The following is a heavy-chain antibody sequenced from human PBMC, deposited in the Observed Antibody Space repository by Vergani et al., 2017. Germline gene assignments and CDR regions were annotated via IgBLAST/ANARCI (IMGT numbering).Heavy chain of an antibody. D-gene: IGHD2-15*01. CDR3: ARGGCGGYCSGGSDYYYYGMDV. Sequence: QVQLVQSGAEVKKPGSSVKVSCKASGGTFSSYAISWVRQAPGQGLEWMGGIIPIFGTANYAQKFQGRVTITADKSTSTAYMELSSLRSEDTAVYYCARGGCGGYCSGGSDYYYYGMDVWGQGTTVTVSS. CDR2: IIPIFGTA. J-gene: IGHJ6*02. CDR1: GGTFSSYA. V-gene: IGHV1-69*06.